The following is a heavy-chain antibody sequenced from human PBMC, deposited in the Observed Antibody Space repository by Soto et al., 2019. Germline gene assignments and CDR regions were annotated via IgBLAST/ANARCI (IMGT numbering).Heavy chain of an antibody. D-gene: IGHD4-17*01. CDR2: IHYSGST. CDR3: ARGLDYGDHYLRLAGY. CDR1: GGSISSYY. V-gene: IGHV4-59*01. J-gene: IGHJ4*02. Sequence: PSETLSLTCTVSGGSISSYYWSWIRQPPGKGLERIGYIHYSGSTKYIPSLKSRVTISVDTSKNQFSLKLSSVTAADTVVYYCARGLDYGDHYLRLAGYWGQGTLVTVSS.